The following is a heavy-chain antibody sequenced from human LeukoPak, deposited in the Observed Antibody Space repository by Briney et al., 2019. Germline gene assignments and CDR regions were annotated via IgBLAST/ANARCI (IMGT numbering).Heavy chain of an antibody. CDR1: GGSISSGGYY. CDR2: IYYSGST. V-gene: IGHV4-31*03. J-gene: IGHJ4*02. CDR3: ARLLWFGDPTRFFDY. Sequence: SETLSLTCTVSGGSISSGGYYWSWIRQHPGTGLEWIGYIYYSGSTYYNPSLKSRVTISVDTSKNQFSLKLSSVTAADTAVYYCARLLWFGDPTRFFDYWGQGTLVTVSS. D-gene: IGHD3-10*01.